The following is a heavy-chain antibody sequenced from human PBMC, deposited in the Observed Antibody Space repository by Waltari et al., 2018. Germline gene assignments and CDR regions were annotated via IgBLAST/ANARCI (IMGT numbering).Heavy chain of an antibody. CDR2: IYTSGST. CDR3: ARGGIAAAGTDYYYYMDV. V-gene: IGHV4-4*07. CDR1: GGSISSYY. D-gene: IGHD6-13*01. J-gene: IGHJ6*03. Sequence: QVQLQESGPGLVKPSETLSLTCTVSGGSISSYYWSWIRQPAGKGLEWIGRIYTSGSTNYNPSLKSRVTMSVDTSKNQFSLKLSSVTAADTAVYYCARGGIAAAGTDYYYYMDVWGKGTTVTISS.